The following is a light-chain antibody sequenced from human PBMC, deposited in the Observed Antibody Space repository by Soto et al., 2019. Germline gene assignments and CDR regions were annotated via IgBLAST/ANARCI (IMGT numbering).Light chain of an antibody. V-gene: IGKV1-5*03. CDR1: QSISNW. CDR3: QQYNVYPLT. J-gene: IGKJ4*01. Sequence: DIQMTQSPSTLSASVGDRVTITCRASQSISNWLAWYQQKPGKAPKLLLYKASSLESGVPTRFSGSGSGTEFTLTISSLQPDDFASYHCQQYNVYPLTLGGGTKVEIK. CDR2: KAS.